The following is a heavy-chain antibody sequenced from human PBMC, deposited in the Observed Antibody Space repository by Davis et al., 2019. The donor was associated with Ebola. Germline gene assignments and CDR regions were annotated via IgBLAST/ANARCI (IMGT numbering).Heavy chain of an antibody. D-gene: IGHD1-26*01. Sequence: MPSETLSLTCTVSGGSVSSSGYYWPWIRQPPGKGLEWIGSVYDGGTTYFNPSLKSRVTISVDKSKNQFSLKLSSVTAADTAVYYCAAATSGYYYGMDVWGQGTTVTVSS. J-gene: IGHJ6*02. CDR3: AAATSGYYYGMDV. CDR1: GGSVSSSGYY. CDR2: VYDGGTT. V-gene: IGHV4-39*07.